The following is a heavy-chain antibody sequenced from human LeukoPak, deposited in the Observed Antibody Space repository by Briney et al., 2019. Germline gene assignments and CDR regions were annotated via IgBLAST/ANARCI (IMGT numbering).Heavy chain of an antibody. CDR3: AHKVEVGVNTRYFQH. V-gene: IGHV2-5*02. CDR1: GFSLSTSGMG. J-gene: IGHJ1*01. CDR2: IYWDDDK. Sequence: FGPTLVNPTQTLTLTCTFSGFSLSTSGMGVGWIRQPPGKALEWLALIYWDDDKRYSPSLKSRLTITKDTSKNRVVLTMTNMDPVDTATYYCAHKVEVGVNTRYFQHWGQGTLVTVSS. D-gene: IGHD2-15*01.